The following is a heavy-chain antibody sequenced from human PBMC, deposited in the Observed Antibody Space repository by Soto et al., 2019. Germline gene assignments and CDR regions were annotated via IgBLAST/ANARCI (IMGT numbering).Heavy chain of an antibody. CDR1: GGSVSRTSVA. V-gene: IGHV6-1*01. CDR2: TYYRSKWNS. CDR3: VRGQFSAFDC. Sequence: QVQLRQSGPGLVKPSQTLSLTCAISGGSVSRTSVAWNWIRQSPSRGLEWLGRTYYRSKWNSAYAVTVRGQITINPDTSKSQISLQLNSVTPEDTTVYYCVRGQFSAFDCWGQGTLVTVSS. J-gene: IGHJ4*02.